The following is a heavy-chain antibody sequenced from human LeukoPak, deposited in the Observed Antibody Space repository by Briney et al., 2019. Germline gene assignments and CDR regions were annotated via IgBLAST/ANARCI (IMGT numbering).Heavy chain of an antibody. CDR1: GGSGSTYY. Sequence: SETLSLTCSVSGGSGSTYYWSWIRQAPGKGLEWIGYISVSGTTSYNPSLKSRVTISMDRSKNQFSLALGSVTAADTAVYYCARSRELFYFDYWGQGTLVTVSS. CDR3: ARSRELFYFDY. CDR2: ISVSGTT. D-gene: IGHD1-7*01. J-gene: IGHJ4*02. V-gene: IGHV4-59*02.